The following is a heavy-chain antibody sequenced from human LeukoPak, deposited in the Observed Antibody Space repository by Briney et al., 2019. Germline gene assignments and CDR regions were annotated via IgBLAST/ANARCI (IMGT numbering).Heavy chain of an antibody. D-gene: IGHD1-1*01. CDR1: GGSISSSYYY. CDR2: IYHSGST. V-gene: IGHV4-61*03. CDR3: ARSSRGTSDYYGMDV. Sequence: SETLSLTCTVSGGSISSSYYYWGWIRQPPGKGLEWIGYIYHSGSTDYNPSLKSRVTISVDTSQNHFSLKLSSVTAADTAVYYCARSSRGTSDYYGMDVWGQGTTVTVSS. J-gene: IGHJ6*02.